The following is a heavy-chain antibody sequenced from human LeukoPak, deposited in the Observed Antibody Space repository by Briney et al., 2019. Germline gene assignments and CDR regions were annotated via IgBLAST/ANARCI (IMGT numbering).Heavy chain of an antibody. V-gene: IGHV4-39*01. J-gene: IGHJ6*04. D-gene: IGHD2-21*01. Sequence: ETLSLTCKVSGGSISSSSYYWGWIRQPPGKGLEWIGSIYYSGSTYYNPSLKSRVTISVDTSKNQFSLKLSSVTAADTAVYYCARRGPYGMDVWGKGTTVTISS. CDR2: IYYSGST. CDR1: GGSISSSSYY. CDR3: ARRGPYGMDV.